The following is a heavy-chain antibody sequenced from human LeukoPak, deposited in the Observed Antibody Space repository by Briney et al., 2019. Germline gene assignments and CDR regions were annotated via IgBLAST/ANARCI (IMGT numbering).Heavy chain of an antibody. Sequence: SETLSLTCAVYGGSFSGYYWSWIRQPPGKGLEWIGEINHSGSTNYNPSLKSRVTISVDTSKNQFSLKLSSVTAADTAVYYCARGFVVVPAGYFDYWGQGTLVTVSS. D-gene: IGHD2-2*01. V-gene: IGHV4-34*01. CDR1: GGSFSGYY. J-gene: IGHJ4*02. CDR3: ARGFVVVPAGYFDY. CDR2: INHSGST.